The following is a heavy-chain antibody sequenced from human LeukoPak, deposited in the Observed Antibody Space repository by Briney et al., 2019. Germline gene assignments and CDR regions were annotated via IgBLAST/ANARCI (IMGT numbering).Heavy chain of an antibody. CDR2: ISSNSRTI. CDR3: ARDCSGRNWARDFDY. D-gene: IGHD2-15*01. J-gene: IGHJ4*02. Sequence: GGSLRLSCAASGFTFSEYSLIWVRQAPGEGLEWVSYISSNSRTIYYADSVKGRFTMSRDNDKNSMYLQMNSLRAGDTAVYYCARDCSGRNWARDFDYWGQGTLVTVSS. V-gene: IGHV3-48*01. CDR1: GFTFSEYS.